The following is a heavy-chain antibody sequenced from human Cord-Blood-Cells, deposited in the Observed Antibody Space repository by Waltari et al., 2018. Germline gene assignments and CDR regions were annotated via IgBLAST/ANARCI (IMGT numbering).Heavy chain of an antibody. D-gene: IGHD7-27*01. CDR1: GFTFSSYA. CDR2: ISYDGSNK. J-gene: IGHJ4*02. Sequence: QVQLVESGGGVVQPGRSLRLSCAASGFTFSSYAMHWVRQAPGKGLEWVAVISYDGSNKYYADSVKGRFTISRDKSKNTLYLQMNSLRAEDTAVYYCARDPGDLKSFDYWGQGTLVTVSS. CDR3: ARDPGDLKSFDY. V-gene: IGHV3-30-3*01.